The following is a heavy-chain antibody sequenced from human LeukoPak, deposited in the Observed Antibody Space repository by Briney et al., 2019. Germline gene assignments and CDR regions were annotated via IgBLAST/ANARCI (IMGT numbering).Heavy chain of an antibody. CDR3: ARDVDVDTSAFDI. CDR1: GYTFTNYY. J-gene: IGHJ3*02. D-gene: IGHD5-18*01. V-gene: IGHV1-46*01. Sequence: ASVKVSCKASGYTFTNYYMHWVRQAPGQGLEWMGIINPSGGSTSCAQKFQGRVTMTRDTSTSTVYMELSSLRSEDTAVYYCARDVDVDTSAFDIWGQGTMVTVSS. CDR2: INPSGGST.